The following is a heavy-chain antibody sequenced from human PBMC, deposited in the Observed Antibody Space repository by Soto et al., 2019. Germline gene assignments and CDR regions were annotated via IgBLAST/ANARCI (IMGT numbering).Heavy chain of an antibody. V-gene: IGHV3-23*01. J-gene: IGHJ3*02. Sequence: GGSLRLSFAGSGFTFSNYAMSWVRQAPGKGLEWVSAISGSGGSTYYADSVKGRFTISRDNSKNTLYLQMNSLRAEDTAVYYCAKDQPMIAEAHLAFDIWGQGTMVTVSS. CDR1: GFTFSNYA. CDR3: AKDQPMIAEAHLAFDI. CDR2: ISGSGGST. D-gene: IGHD6-19*01.